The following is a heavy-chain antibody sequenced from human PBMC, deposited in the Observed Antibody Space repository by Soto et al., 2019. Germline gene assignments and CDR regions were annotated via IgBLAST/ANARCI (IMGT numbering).Heavy chain of an antibody. Sequence: EEPLVESGGGLVQPGGSLRLSCAASGFTFSSYWMHWVRQAPGKGLVWVSRINPGGSITAYADSVKGRFTISRDNAKNTLDLQMNSLRGDDTAVYYCARVPTGKYGVWNYWGQGTQVTVSS. CDR3: ARVPTGKYGVWNY. J-gene: IGHJ4*02. CDR1: GFTFSSYW. CDR2: INPGGSIT. D-gene: IGHD2-8*01. V-gene: IGHV3-74*01.